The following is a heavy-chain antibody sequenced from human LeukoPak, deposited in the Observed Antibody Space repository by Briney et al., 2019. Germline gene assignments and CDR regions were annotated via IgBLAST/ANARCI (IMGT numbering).Heavy chain of an antibody. CDR1: GGTFSSYA. V-gene: IGHV1-69*13. D-gene: IGHD2-2*01. J-gene: IGHJ3*02. Sequence: ASVKVSCKASGGTFSSYAISWVRQAPGQGLEWMGGIIPIFGTANYAQKFQGRVTITADESTSTAYMELSSLRSEDTAVYYCARASPPIVVVPAAMVGTFDIWGQGTMVTVSS. CDR2: IIPIFGTA. CDR3: ARASPPIVVVPAAMVGTFDI.